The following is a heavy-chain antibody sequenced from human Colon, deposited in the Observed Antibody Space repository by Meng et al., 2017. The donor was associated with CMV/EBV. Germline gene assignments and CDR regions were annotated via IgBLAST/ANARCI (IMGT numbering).Heavy chain of an antibody. CDR1: GITISDDY. CDR2: ISMSGSTI. J-gene: IGHJ4*02. CDR3: ARDASNWNSPYYFDY. V-gene: IGHV3-11*04. D-gene: IGHD1-1*01. Sequence: GITISDDYMSWIRQAPGKGLEWISYISMSGSTIYYADSVKGRFTISRDNAKNSLYLQMNSLRAEDTAVYYCARDASNWNSPYYFDYWGQGTLVTVSS.